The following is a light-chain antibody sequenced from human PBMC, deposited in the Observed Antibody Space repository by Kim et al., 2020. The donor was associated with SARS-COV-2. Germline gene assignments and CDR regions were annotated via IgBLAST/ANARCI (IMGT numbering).Light chain of an antibody. V-gene: IGLV3-1*01. CDR3: QAWDSSNVV. CDR1: KLEDKY. J-gene: IGLJ2*01. Sequence: SVYPGQTASITCSGDKLEDKYACWYKQKPGQSAVLVIYQDSKPPSGIPERFSGSNSGNSATLTSGETQAMDEADYYCQAWDSSNVVFGGGTQLTVL. CDR2: QDS.